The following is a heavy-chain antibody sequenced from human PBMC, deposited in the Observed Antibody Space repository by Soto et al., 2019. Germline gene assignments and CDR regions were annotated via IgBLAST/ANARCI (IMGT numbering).Heavy chain of an antibody. J-gene: IGHJ4*02. Sequence: GESLKISCAASGFTFSSYDMHWVRQATGKGLEWVSAIGTAGDTYYPGSVKGRFTISRENAKNSLYLQMNSLRAGDTAVYYCARARAGRIAARSAPDYWGQGTLVTVSS. CDR2: IGTAGDT. CDR3: ARARAGRIAARSAPDY. CDR1: GFTFSSYD. V-gene: IGHV3-13*01. D-gene: IGHD6-6*01.